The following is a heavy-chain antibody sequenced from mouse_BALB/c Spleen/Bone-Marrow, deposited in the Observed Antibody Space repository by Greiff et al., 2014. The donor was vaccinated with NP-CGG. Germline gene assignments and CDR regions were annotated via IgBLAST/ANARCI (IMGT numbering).Heavy chain of an antibody. J-gene: IGHJ2*01. V-gene: IGHV2-9*02. CDR1: GFSLTSYG. D-gene: IGHD2-14*01. CDR3: ARVIRYESYFDY. CDR2: IWAGGST. Sequence: VQVVESGPGLVAPSQSLSITCTVSGFSLTSYGVHWVRQPPGKGLEWLGVIWAGGSTNYNSALMSRLSISKDNSKSQVFLKMNSLQTDDTAMYHCARVIRYESYFDYWGQGTTLTVSS.